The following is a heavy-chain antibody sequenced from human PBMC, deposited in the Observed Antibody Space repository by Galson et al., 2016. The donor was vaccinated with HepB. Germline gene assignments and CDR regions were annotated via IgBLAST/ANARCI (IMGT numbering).Heavy chain of an antibody. D-gene: IGHD3-22*01. J-gene: IGHJ4*02. CDR3: AKDYSGYYFDGTGHYNAFDY. CDR1: GFTFINYA. V-gene: IGHV3-30*18. Sequence: SLRLSCAASGFTFINYAMSWVRQAPGKGLEWVAVISYDRSNKNYAASVKGRFTISRDNSKNTLYLEMTSLREEDTAVYYCAKDYSGYYFDGTGHYNAFDYWGQGALVTVSS. CDR2: ISYDRSNK.